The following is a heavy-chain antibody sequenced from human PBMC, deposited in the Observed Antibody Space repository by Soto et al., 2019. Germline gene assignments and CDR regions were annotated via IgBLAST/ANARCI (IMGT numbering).Heavy chain of an antibody. D-gene: IGHD1-7*01. V-gene: IGHV4-59*08. CDR2: IYYSGST. CDR1: GGSISSYY. Sequence: PSETLSLTCTVSGGSISSYYWSWIRQPPGKGLEWIGYIYYSGSTNYNPSLTSRVTISVDTSKNQFSLKLSSVTAADTAVYYCARQNWNYFAGHQYYFDYWGQGTLVTVSS. J-gene: IGHJ4*02. CDR3: ARQNWNYFAGHQYYFDY.